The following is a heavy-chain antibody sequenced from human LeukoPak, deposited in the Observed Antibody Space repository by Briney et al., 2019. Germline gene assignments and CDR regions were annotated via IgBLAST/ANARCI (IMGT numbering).Heavy chain of an antibody. J-gene: IGHJ4*02. CDR2: ISSSSSYI. CDR1: GFTFSSYS. D-gene: IGHD5-18*01. Sequence: NPGGSLRLSCAASGFTFSSYSMTWVRQAPGKGLEWVSSISSSSSYIYYADSVKGRFTISRDNAKNSLYLQMNSLRAEDTAVYYCARETRGCSYGNFDYWGQGTLVTVSS. V-gene: IGHV3-21*01. CDR3: ARETRGCSYGNFDY.